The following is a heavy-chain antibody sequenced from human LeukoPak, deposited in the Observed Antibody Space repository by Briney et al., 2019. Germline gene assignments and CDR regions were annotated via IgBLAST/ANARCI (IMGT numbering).Heavy chain of an antibody. J-gene: IGHJ4*02. Sequence: SVKVSCKASGGTFSSYAISWVRQAPGQGLEWMGGIIPIFGTANYAQKFQGRVTITTDETTSTAYIEVRSLRSEDTAVYYCAREHYYDSSGYYEYWGQGTLVAVSS. CDR2: IIPIFGTA. D-gene: IGHD3-22*01. V-gene: IGHV1-69*05. CDR1: GGTFSSYA. CDR3: AREHYYDSSGYYEY.